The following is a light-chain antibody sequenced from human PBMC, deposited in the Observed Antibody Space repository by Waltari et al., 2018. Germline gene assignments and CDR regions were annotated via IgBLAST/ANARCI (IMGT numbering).Light chain of an antibody. J-gene: IGKJ5*01. CDR3: QQYNNWPPVT. CDR1: QSVSSN. V-gene: IGKV3-15*01. CDR2: GAS. Sequence: ELVMTRSPATLSVSPGERATLSCRASQSVSSNLAWYQQKPGQAPRLLIYGASTRATGIPARFSGSGSGTEFTLTISSMQSEDFAVYYCQQYNNWPPVTFGQGTRLEIK.